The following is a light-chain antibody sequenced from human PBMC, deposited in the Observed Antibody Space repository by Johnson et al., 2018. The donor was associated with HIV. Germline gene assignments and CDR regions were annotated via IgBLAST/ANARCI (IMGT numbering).Light chain of an antibody. Sequence: QSVLTQPPSVSAAPGQKVTISCSGSSSNIGNSYVSWYQQLPGTAPKLLIYDNNKRPSGIPDRFSGSKSGTSATLGITGLQTGDEADYYCGTWDSNLSSEVFGAGTKVTVL. CDR2: DNN. CDR1: SSNIGNSY. J-gene: IGLJ1*01. V-gene: IGLV1-51*01. CDR3: GTWDSNLSSEV.